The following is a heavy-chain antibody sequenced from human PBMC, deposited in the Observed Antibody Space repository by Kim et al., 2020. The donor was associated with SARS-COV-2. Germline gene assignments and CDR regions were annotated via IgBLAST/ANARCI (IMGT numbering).Heavy chain of an antibody. J-gene: IGHJ6*02. V-gene: IGHV3-66*01. D-gene: IGHD6-25*01. Sequence: GGSLRLSCAASGFTVSSNYMSWVRQAPGKGLEWVSVIYSGGSTYYADSVKGRFTISRDNSKNTLYLQMNSLRAEDTAVYYCAAFRAEDGMDVWGQGTTVTVSS. CDR2: IYSGGST. CDR1: GFTVSSNY. CDR3: AAFRAEDGMDV.